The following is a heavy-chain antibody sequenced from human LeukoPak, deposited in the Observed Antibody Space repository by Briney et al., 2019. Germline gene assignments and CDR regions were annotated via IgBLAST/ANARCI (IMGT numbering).Heavy chain of an antibody. Sequence: PSETLSLTCAVYGGSFSGHYWSWIRQPPGKGLEWIGEINHSGSTNYNPSLKSRVTISVDTSKNQFSLKLSSVTAADTAVYYCARGGYGDYVDAFDIWGQGTMVTVSS. D-gene: IGHD4-17*01. V-gene: IGHV4-34*01. CDR3: ARGGYGDYVDAFDI. J-gene: IGHJ3*02. CDR1: GGSFSGHY. CDR2: INHSGST.